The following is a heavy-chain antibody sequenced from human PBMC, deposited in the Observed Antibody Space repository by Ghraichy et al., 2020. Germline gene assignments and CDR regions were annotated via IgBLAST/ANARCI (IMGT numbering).Heavy chain of an antibody. D-gene: IGHD2-15*01. J-gene: IGHJ4*02. CDR3: ARGPSRYCSGGSCYATQGTHFDY. CDR2: INHSGST. CDR1: GGSFSGYY. Sequence: SETLSLTCAVYGGSFSGYYWSWIRQPPGKGLEWIGEINHSGSTNYNPSLKSRVTISVDTSKNQFSLKLSSVTAADTAVYYCARGPSRYCSGGSCYATQGTHFDYWGQGTLVTVSS. V-gene: IGHV4-34*01.